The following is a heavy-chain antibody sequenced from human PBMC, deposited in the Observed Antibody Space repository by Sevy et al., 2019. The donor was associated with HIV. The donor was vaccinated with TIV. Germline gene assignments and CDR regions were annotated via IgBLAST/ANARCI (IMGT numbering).Heavy chain of an antibody. V-gene: IGHV1-18*04. CDR3: AREIYFHDATSYYALDV. CDR1: GYIFTNHA. CDR2: ITPYNGRT. J-gene: IGHJ1*01. D-gene: IGHD3-22*01. Sequence: ASVKVSCETSGYIFTNHAFSWVRQAPGQGLEWLGWITPYNGRTKSAEKIKGRLTMSTDTSTATVDMELRSLRADDTAVYFCAREIYFHDATSYYALDVWGQGTLVTVSS.